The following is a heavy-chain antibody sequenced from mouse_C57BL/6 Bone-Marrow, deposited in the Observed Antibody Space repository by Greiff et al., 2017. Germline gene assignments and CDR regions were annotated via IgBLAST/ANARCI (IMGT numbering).Heavy chain of an antibody. CDR2: IDPENGDT. CDR3: TTLNCVYAMDY. J-gene: IGHJ4*01. Sequence: EVQLQQSGAELVRPGASVKLSCTASGFNIKDDYMHWVKQRPEQGLEWIGWIDPENGDTEYASKFQGKATITADTSSNTAYLQLSSLTAEDTAVYYCTTLNCVYAMDYWGQGTSVTVSS. CDR1: GFNIKDDY. V-gene: IGHV14-4*01. D-gene: IGHD4-1*01.